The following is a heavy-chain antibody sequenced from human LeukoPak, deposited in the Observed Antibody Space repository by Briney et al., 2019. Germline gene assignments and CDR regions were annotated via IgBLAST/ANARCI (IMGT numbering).Heavy chain of an antibody. J-gene: IGHJ2*01. D-gene: IGHD1-26*01. Sequence: SSETLSLTCTVSGGSFSSYYWTWIRQPAGKGLEWIGRIYNSGTTNYSPSLESRVTMSLDTSKNRFSLSLSSVAAADTAVYYCARDRLGATGHWRIDVWGRGTLVTVSS. CDR1: GGSFSSYY. CDR2: IYNSGTT. CDR3: ARDRLGATGHWRIDV. V-gene: IGHV4-4*07.